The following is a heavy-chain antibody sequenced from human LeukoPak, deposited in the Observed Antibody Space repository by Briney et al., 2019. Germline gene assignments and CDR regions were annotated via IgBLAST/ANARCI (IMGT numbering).Heavy chain of an antibody. J-gene: IGHJ6*02. V-gene: IGHV3-7*01. CDR1: GFTFSSYC. Sequence: QSGGSLRLSCAASGFTFSSYCMSWVRQAPGKGLEWVANIKQDGGETYYVDSVKGRFTISGDNAKNSLYLQMNSLRAVDTAVYYCARVDGRYYYYYGMDVWGQGTTVTVSS. D-gene: IGHD1-26*01. CDR2: IKQDGGET. CDR3: ARVDGRYYYYYGMDV.